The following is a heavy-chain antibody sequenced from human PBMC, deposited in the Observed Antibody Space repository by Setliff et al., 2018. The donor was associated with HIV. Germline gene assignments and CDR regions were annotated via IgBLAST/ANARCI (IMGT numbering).Heavy chain of an antibody. CDR2: IDQDGSEK. Sequence: PGGSLRLSCAASRFDFNNYWMCWVRQAPGKGLEWVANIDQDGSEKNYVDSVKGRFTISRDNAKNSMDLQMNSLRADDTAIYYCARKLRPGHGVDVWGQGTRVTVSS. CDR3: ARKLRPGHGVDV. V-gene: IGHV3-7*01. D-gene: IGHD3-10*01. J-gene: IGHJ6*02. CDR1: RFDFNNYW.